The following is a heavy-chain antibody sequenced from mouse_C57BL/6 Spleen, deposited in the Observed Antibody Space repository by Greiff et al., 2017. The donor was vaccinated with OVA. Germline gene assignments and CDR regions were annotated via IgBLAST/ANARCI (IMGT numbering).Heavy chain of an antibody. J-gene: IGHJ1*03. V-gene: IGHV1-64*01. CDR2: IHPNSGST. Sequence: QVQLQQPGAELVKPGASVKLSCKASGYTFTSYWMHWVKQRPGQGLEWIGMIHPNSGSTNYNEKFKSKATLTVDKSSSTAYMQLSSLTSEDSAVYYCAGGYYDYDVGYFDVWGTGTTVTVSS. D-gene: IGHD2-4*01. CDR3: AGGYYDYDVGYFDV. CDR1: GYTFTSYW.